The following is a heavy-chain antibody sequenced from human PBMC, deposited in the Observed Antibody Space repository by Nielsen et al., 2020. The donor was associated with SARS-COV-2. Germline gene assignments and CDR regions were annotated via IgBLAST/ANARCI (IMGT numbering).Heavy chain of an antibody. CDR3: ARSSADTAMVNWFDP. V-gene: IGHV3-48*03. D-gene: IGHD5-18*01. J-gene: IGHJ5*02. CDR2: ISSSGSTI. Sequence: GESLKISCAASGFTFSSYEMNWVRQAPGKGLEWVSYISSSGSTIYYADSVKGRFTISRDNAKNSLYLQMNSLRAEDTAVYYCARSSADTAMVNWFDPWGQGTLVTVSS. CDR1: GFTFSSYE.